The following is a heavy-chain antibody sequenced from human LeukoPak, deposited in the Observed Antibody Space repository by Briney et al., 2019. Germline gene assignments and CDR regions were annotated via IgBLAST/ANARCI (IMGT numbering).Heavy chain of an antibody. V-gene: IGHV4-30-4*07. Sequence: SETLSLTCAVSGGSISSGGYSWSWIRQPPGKGLEWIGYIYYSGSTYYNPSLKSRVTISVDTSKNQFSLKLSSVTAADTAVYYCARGGSSSIGFDYWGQGTLVTVSS. D-gene: IGHD6-6*01. CDR3: ARGGSSSIGFDY. J-gene: IGHJ4*02. CDR2: IYYSGST. CDR1: GGSISSGGYS.